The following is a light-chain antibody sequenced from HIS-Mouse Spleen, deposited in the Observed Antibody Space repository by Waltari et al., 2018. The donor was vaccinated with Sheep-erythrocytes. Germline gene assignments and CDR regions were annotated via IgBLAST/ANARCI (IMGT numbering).Light chain of an antibody. J-gene: IGLJ3*02. V-gene: IGLV2-8*01. CDR2: EVS. Sequence: QSALTQPPSASGSPGQSVPLSCTGTSSHVGGYNHVPWYQQHPGKAPKLMIYEVSKRPSGVPDRFSGSKSGNTASLTVSGLQAEDEADYYCSSYAGSNNWVFGGGTKLTVL. CDR3: SSYAGSNNWV. CDR1: SSHVGGYNH.